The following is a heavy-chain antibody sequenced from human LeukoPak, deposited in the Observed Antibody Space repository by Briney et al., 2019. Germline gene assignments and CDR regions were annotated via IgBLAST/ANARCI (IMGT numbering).Heavy chain of an antibody. D-gene: IGHD3-22*01. CDR2: INPNSGGT. V-gene: IGHV1-2*02. CDR1: GYTFTDYY. CDR3: ARVYLGVYYYGSSGYSHLDY. J-gene: IGHJ4*02. Sequence: ASVKVSCQASGYTFTDYYMHWVRQAPGQGLEWMGWINPNSGGTNYAQKSQGRVTMTRDTSISTAYMELSRLRSDDTAVYYCARVYLGVYYYGSSGYSHLDYWGQGTLVTVSS.